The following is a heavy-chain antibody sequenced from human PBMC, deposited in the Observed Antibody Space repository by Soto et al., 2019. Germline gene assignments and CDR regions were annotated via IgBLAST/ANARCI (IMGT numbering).Heavy chain of an antibody. CDR1: GYTFTGYY. Sequence: APVKVSSKASGYTFTGYYMHWVRQAPGQGLEWMGWINPNSGGTNYAQKFQGWVTMTRDTSIRTAYMELRRLRSDDTAVSYRASAVAAAGSFYYGMDVWGQGSTVTVSS. J-gene: IGHJ6*02. V-gene: IGHV1-2*04. CDR2: INPNSGGT. CDR3: ASAVAAAGSFYYGMDV. D-gene: IGHD6-13*01.